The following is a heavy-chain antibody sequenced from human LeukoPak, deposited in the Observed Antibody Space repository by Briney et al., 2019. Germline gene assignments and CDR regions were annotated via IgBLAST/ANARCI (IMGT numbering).Heavy chain of an antibody. CDR1: GYTFTTYY. CDR3: VREARAGNWFDP. V-gene: IGHV1-2*02. J-gene: IGHJ5*02. CDR2: INPDSGGT. Sequence: ASVKVSCKASGYTFTTYYIHWVRQAPVQGLEWMGWINPDSGGTNYAQKFQGRVTMTRDTSISTVYMDLSMLRSDDTAIYYCVREARAGNWFDPWGQGTLVNVSS.